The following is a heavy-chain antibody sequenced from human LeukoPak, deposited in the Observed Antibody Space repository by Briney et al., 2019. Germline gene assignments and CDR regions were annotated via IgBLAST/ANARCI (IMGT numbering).Heavy chain of an antibody. CDR2: INHSGST. CDR3: ARLPLYYGSGSAFDY. V-gene: IGHV4-34*01. D-gene: IGHD3-10*01. J-gene: IGHJ4*02. CDR1: GGSFSGYY. Sequence: PSETLSLTCAVYGGSFSGYYWSWIRQPPGKGLEWIGEINHSGSTNYNPSLKSRVTISVDTSKNQFSLKLSSVTAADTAVYYCARLPLYYGSGSAFDYWGQGTLVTVSS.